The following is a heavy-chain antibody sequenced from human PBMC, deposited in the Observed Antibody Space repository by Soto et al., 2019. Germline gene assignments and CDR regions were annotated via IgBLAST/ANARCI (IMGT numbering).Heavy chain of an antibody. CDR1: GFSIQTSYF. CDR3: ARGRSFRIVGVPLDS. V-gene: IGHV4-38-2*01. D-gene: IGHD3-16*02. CDR2: ISHSGRA. J-gene: IGHJ4*02. Sequence: SETLSLTCGVSGFSIQTSYFWGWIRQPPGKGLEWIGLISHSGRAISHPSFASRATISLDTTNNALSLTLKSVTAADTDVYYCARGRSFRIVGVPLDSWGQGTLVTVSS.